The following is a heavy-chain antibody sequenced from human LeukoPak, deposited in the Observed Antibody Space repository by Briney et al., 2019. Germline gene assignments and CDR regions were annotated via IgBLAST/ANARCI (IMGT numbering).Heavy chain of an antibody. V-gene: IGHV1-69*05. CDR1: GGIFSSCA. CDR2: IIPIFGTA. D-gene: IGHD3-3*01. CDR3: ARGTGLRFLEWLSHRSYYMDV. J-gene: IGHJ6*03. Sequence: SVKVSCKASGGIFSSCAISWVRQAPGQGLEWMGGIIPIFGTANYAQKFQGRVTITTDESTSTAYMELSSLRSEDTAVYYCARGTGLRFLEWLSHRSYYMDVWGKGTTVTVSS.